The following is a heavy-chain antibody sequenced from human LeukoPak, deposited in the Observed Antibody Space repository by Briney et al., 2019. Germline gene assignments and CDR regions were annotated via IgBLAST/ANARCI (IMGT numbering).Heavy chain of an antibody. J-gene: IGHJ4*02. V-gene: IGHV3-7*01. CDR1: GFTFSSYW. D-gene: IGHD3-22*01. CDR2: IKQDGSEK. CDR3: ARDRYYYDSSGYLDY. Sequence: GGXXRLSCAASGFTFSSYWMSWVRQAPGKGLEWVANIKQDGSEKYYVDSVKGRFTISRDNAKNSLYLQMNSLRAEDTAVYYCARDRYYYDSSGYLDYWGQGTLVTVSS.